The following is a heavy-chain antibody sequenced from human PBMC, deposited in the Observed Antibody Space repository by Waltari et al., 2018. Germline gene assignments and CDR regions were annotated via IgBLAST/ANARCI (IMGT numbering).Heavy chain of an antibody. J-gene: IGHJ4*02. V-gene: IGHV3-66*01. CDR2: IYSGGSK. D-gene: IGHD6-13*01. CDR3: ARDLEQQRKDY. Sequence: VQLLESGGVLVQPGGSLRLSCAASSFTVRSNYMSCVRQAPGKGLAWVAVIYSGGSKYYADSVKGRFTISRDNSKNTLYLQMNSLRAEDTAVYYCARDLEQQRKDYWGQGTLVTVSS. CDR1: SFTVRSNY.